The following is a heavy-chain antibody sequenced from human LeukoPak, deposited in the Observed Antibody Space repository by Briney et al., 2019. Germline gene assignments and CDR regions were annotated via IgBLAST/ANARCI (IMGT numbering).Heavy chain of an antibody. CDR1: GGSFSGYY. CDR2: INHSGST. J-gene: IGHJ3*02. V-gene: IGHV4-34*01. CDR3: ARGRITIFGVVPNDAFDI. Sequence: PSETLSLTCAVYGGSFSGYYWSWIRQPPGKGLEWIGEINHSGSTNYNPSLKSRVTISVDTSKNQFSLKLSSVTAADTAVYYCARGRITIFGVVPNDAFDIWGQGTMVTVSS. D-gene: IGHD3-3*01.